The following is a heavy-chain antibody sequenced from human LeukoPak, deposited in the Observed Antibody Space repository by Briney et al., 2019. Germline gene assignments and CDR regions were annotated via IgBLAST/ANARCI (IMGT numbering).Heavy chain of an antibody. Sequence: GGSLRLSCAASGFNFSNYYMTWIRQAPGKGLEWVSFISSSGTTIYYADSVRGRFTISRDNAKNSLYLQMNSLRAEDTAVYYCARDVYYGSGSPRLDYWGRGTLVTVSS. V-gene: IGHV3-11*04. CDR3: ARDVYYGSGSPRLDY. CDR2: ISSSGTTI. J-gene: IGHJ4*02. D-gene: IGHD3-10*01. CDR1: GFNFSNYY.